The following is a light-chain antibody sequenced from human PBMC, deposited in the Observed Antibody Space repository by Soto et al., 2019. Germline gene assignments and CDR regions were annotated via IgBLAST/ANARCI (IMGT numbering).Light chain of an antibody. CDR1: SSDVGGYNL. V-gene: IGLV2-23*01. CDR2: EGT. Sequence: QSALTQPASVSGSPGQSITISCTGTSSDVGGYNLVSWYQQPPGKAPKLMIYEGTKRPSGVSNRFSGSKSGNTASLTISGPQADDEADYYCCSYAGISIYVVFGGGTKLTVL. CDR3: CSYAGISIYVV. J-gene: IGLJ2*01.